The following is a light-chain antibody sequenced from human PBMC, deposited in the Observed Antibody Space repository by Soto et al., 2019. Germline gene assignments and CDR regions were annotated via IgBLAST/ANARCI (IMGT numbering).Light chain of an antibody. V-gene: IGKV1-5*03. CDR1: QSIGSY. Sequence: DIQMIQSPSTLSASVGDRVTITCRASQSIGSYLAWYQQKPGKAPKVLIYKASSLESGVPSRFSGRGSGTEFTLTISSLQPDDFATYYCQQYNSYSWTFGQGTKVEIK. J-gene: IGKJ1*01. CDR2: KAS. CDR3: QQYNSYSWT.